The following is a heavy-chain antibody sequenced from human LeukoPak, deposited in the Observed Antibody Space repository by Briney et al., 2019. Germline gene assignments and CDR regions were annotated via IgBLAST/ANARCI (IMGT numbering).Heavy chain of an antibody. J-gene: IGHJ3*02. CDR2: IRSKAYGGTT. CDR1: GFTFGDYA. D-gene: IGHD4-17*01. Sequence: GGSLRLSCSASGFTFGDYAMNWFRQAPGKGLEWVGFIRSKAYGGTTEYAASVKGRFTISRDDSKSIAYLQMNSLKIGDTGLYYCTRDRPRYDYGDYRDTFDIWGQGTMVTVSS. V-gene: IGHV3-49*03. CDR3: TRDRPRYDYGDYRDTFDI.